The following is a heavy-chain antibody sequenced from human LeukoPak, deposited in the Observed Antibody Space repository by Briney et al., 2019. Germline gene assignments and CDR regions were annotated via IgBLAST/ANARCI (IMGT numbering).Heavy chain of an antibody. D-gene: IGHD1-14*01. CDR1: GGSISSYY. CDR2: IYYSGST. CDR3: ARDGKFIPYDMDV. Sequence: PSETLSLTCTVSGGSISSYYWSWIRQPPGKGLEWIGYIYYSGSTNYNPSLKSRVTISVDTSKNQFSLKLSSVTAADTAVYYCARDGKFIPYDMDVWGQGTTVTVSS. J-gene: IGHJ6*02. V-gene: IGHV4-59*12.